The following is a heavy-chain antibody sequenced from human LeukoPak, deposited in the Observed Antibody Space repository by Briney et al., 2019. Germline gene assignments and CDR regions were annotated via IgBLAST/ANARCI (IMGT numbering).Heavy chain of an antibody. CDR1: GYTGIELS. Sequence: ALVKVSCKLSGYTGIELSMHWVRQVAGKGLEWMGGFDPEDGETKYAQKFQGRVTMTEDTSTDTAYMELSRLTSEDTAVYYCATHTISGVVTYASLIWGRGTLVTVSS. J-gene: IGHJ3*02. V-gene: IGHV1-24*01. CDR2: FDPEDGET. CDR3: ATHTISGVVTYASLI. D-gene: IGHD3-3*01.